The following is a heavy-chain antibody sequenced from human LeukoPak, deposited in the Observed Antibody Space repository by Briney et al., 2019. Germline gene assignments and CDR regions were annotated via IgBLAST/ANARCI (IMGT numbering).Heavy chain of an antibody. Sequence: GGSLRLSCAASGFTFSSYWMSWVRQAPGKGLEWVANIKQDGSEKYYVDSVKVRFTISRDNAKNSLYLQMNSLRAEDTAVYYCARGSKYSSSSSYYYYYMDVWGKGTTVTVSS. D-gene: IGHD6-6*01. CDR2: IKQDGSEK. V-gene: IGHV3-7*01. CDR3: ARGSKYSSSSSYYYYYMDV. J-gene: IGHJ6*03. CDR1: GFTFSSYW.